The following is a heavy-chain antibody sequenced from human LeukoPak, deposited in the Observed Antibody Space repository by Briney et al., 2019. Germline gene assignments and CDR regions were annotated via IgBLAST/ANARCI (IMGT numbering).Heavy chain of an antibody. CDR1: GFTFSSYE. Sequence: GGSLRLSCAASGFTFSSYEMNWVRQAPGKGLEWVSYISSSGSTIYYADSVKGRFTISRDNAKNSLYLQMNSLRAEDTAVYYCARDSSTSTPYLNYYYYYGMDVWGQGTTVTVSS. CDR2: ISSSGSTI. D-gene: IGHD2-2*01. CDR3: ARDSSTSTPYLNYYYYYGMDV. J-gene: IGHJ6*02. V-gene: IGHV3-48*03.